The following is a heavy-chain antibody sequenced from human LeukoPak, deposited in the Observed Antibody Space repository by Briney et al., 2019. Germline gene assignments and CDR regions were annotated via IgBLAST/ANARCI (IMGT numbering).Heavy chain of an antibody. V-gene: IGHV3-7*01. J-gene: IGHJ4*02. CDR3: TTYYDILTGYPDF. D-gene: IGHD3-9*01. CDR2: IKQDGSEK. Sequence: GGSLRLSCAASGFTFSSYWMSWVRQAPGKGLEWVANIKQDGSEKYYVDSVKGRFTISRDNAKNSLYLQMNSLRAEDTAVYYCTTYYDILTGYPDFWGQGTLVTVSS. CDR1: GFTFSSYW.